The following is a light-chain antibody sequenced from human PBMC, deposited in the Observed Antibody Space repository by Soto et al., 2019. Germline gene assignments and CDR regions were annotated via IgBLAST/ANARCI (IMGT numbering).Light chain of an antibody. V-gene: IGKV3-20*01. CDR3: QQFSSYPLT. Sequence: EFVWTQSPGTLSLSPGERATRSCRASQTVRNNYLAWYQQKPGQAPRLLIYDASSRATGIPDRFSGGGSGTDFTLTISRLEPEDFAVDYCQQFSSYPLTFGGVTKVDIK. CDR2: DAS. CDR1: QTVRNNY. J-gene: IGKJ4*01.